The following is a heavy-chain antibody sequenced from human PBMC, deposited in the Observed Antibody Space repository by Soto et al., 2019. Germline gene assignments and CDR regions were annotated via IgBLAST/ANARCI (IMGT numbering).Heavy chain of an antibody. CDR3: AVEGAMVRGNYGMDV. CDR2: IYYSGST. J-gene: IGHJ6*02. V-gene: IGHV4-59*01. Sequence: SETLSLTCTVSGGSISSYYWSWIRQPPGKGLEWIGYIYYSGSTNYNPSLKSRVTISVDTSKNQFSLKLSSVTAADTAVYHCAVEGAMVRGNYGMDVWGQGTTVTVSS. D-gene: IGHD3-10*01. CDR1: GGSISSYY.